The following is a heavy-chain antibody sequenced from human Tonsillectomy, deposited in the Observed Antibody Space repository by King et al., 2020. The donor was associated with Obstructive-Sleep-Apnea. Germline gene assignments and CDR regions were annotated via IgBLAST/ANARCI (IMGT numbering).Heavy chain of an antibody. J-gene: IGHJ4*02. CDR3: AREIRSRNSY. D-gene: IGHD3-3*02. CDR1: EFTFSDYT. CDR2: ISDDGNTE. Sequence: VQLVESGGGVVQPGRSLRLSCAASEFTFSDYTMHWVRQAPGKGLEWVAVISDDGNTEYYADSVKGRFTISRDNSKNTLYLQMNTLRAEDTALYYCAREIRSRNSYWGQGTLVTVSS. V-gene: IGHV3-30*04.